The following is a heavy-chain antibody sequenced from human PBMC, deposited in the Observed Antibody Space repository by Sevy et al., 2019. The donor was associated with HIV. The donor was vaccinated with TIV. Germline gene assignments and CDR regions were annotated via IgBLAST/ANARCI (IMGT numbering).Heavy chain of an antibody. V-gene: IGHV1-18*01. D-gene: IGHD4-17*01. CDR1: GYTFTSYG. J-gene: IGHJ4*02. CDR3: ARARRHDYGDYVDY. CDR2: ISAYNGNT. Sequence: ASVKVSCKASGYTFTSYGISWVRQAPGQGLEWMGWISAYNGNTNYAQKLQGRVTMTTDTSTSTAYMELRSLRSDDTVVYYCARARRHDYGDYVDYWGQGTLVTVSS.